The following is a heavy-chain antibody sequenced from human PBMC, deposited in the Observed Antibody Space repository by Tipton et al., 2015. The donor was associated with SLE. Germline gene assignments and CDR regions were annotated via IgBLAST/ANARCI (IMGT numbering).Heavy chain of an antibody. CDR3: LYYDYIWGSPYYYGMDA. V-gene: IGHV4-59*02. Sequence: TLSLTCAVSGASVTTSYWTWLRQPPGKGLEWIAYVNRNEGTNFKPSLRSRVTISVDTSKSQIFLKMSSVTAADTAVYYCLYYDYIWGSPYYYGMDAWGQGTTVTVSS. D-gene: IGHD3-16*01. CDR2: VNRNEGT. J-gene: IGHJ6*02. CDR1: GASVTTSY.